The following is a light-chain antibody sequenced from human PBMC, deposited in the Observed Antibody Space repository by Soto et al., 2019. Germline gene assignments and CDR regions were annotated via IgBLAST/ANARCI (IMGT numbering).Light chain of an antibody. CDR1: QAISNY. V-gene: IGKV1-39*01. Sequence: DIQMTQSPSFLSASVGDRVTITCRASQAISNYLNWYQQKPGKAPNLLIFGAKTLQSGVPSRFSGSGYGTDFTLTITTLQPEDVGIYYCQQCHATPLTFGQRTLLEVK. J-gene: IGKJ5*01. CDR3: QQCHATPLT. CDR2: GAK.